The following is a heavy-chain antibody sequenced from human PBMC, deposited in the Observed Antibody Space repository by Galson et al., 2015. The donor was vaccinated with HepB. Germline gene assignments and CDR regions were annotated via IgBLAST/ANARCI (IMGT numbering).Heavy chain of an antibody. J-gene: IGHJ4*02. V-gene: IGHV4-59*01. CDR1: GGSISSYY. CDR3: AKTGVGDPDYFDY. CDR2: IYYSGST. Sequence: ETLSLTCTVSGGSISSYYWSWIRQPPGKGLEWIGYIYYSGSTNYNPSLKSRVTISVDTSKNQFSLKLSSVTAADTAVYYCAKTGVGDPDYFDYWGQGTLVTVSS. D-gene: IGHD3-16*01.